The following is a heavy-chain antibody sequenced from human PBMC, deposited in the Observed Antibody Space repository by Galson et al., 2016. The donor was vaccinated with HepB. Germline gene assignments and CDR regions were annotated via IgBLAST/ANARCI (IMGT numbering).Heavy chain of an antibody. J-gene: IGHJ4*02. D-gene: IGHD3-3*01. CDR2: ISISSNFI. CDR1: GFTFSHYT. V-gene: IGHV3-21*04. CDR3: AKVKTGGDYDFWSLDY. Sequence: SLRLSCAASGFTFSHYTMNWVRQPPGKGLEWVSSISISSNFIHYSDSVKGRFTISRDNAKNSLFLQMSSLRAEDTAVYYCAKVKTGGDYDFWSLDYWGQGTLVTVSS.